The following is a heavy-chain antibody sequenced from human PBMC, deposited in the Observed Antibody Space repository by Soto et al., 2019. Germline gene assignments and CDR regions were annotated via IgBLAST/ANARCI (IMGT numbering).Heavy chain of an antibody. Sequence: EVQLVESGGGLVQPGGSLRLSCAASGFTFSNAWMSWVRQAPGKGLEWVGRIKTRPYGETTQYAATVKGRFAISRVDSMNTLYLQMGSLKIEDTAVYYWATVWCSTSSCSDRDYFAYWGQGTLVTVSS. CDR1: GFTFSNAW. CDR3: ATVWCSTSSCSDRDYFAY. J-gene: IGHJ4*02. V-gene: IGHV3-15*01. D-gene: IGHD2-2*01. CDR2: IKTRPYGETT.